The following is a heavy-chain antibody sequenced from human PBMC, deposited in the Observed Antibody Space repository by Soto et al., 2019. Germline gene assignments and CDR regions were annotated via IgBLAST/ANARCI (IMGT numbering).Heavy chain of an antibody. Sequence: SETLSLTCTVSGGSISSSSNYWGWIRQPPGKGLEWIGSIYYSGSTYYNPSLKSRVTISVDTSKNQFSLKLSSVTAADTAVYYCARGVITAARTYYYYYGMDVWGKGPTVTVSS. J-gene: IGHJ6*04. D-gene: IGHD2-2*01. CDR2: IYYSGST. CDR1: GGSISSSSNY. V-gene: IGHV4-39*07. CDR3: ARGVITAARTYYYYYGMDV.